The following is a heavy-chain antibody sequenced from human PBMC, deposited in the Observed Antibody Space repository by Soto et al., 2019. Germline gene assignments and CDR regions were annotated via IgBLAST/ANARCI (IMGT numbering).Heavy chain of an antibody. Sequence: QVQLVQSGAEVKKPGSSVKVSCKASGGTFSSYAISWVRQAPGQGREWMGGIIPIFGTANYAQKFQGRVTITADESTSTAYMELSSLRSEDTAVYYCARGDVYYYDSSGYFHYFDYWGQGTLVTVSS. J-gene: IGHJ4*02. V-gene: IGHV1-69*01. CDR2: IIPIFGTA. CDR3: ARGDVYYYDSSGYFHYFDY. CDR1: GGTFSSYA. D-gene: IGHD3-22*01.